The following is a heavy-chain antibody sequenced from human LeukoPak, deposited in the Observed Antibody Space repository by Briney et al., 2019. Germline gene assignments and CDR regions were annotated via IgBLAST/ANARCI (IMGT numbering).Heavy chain of an antibody. CDR3: ARLGDIVVVPAALDGQTYYMDV. V-gene: IGHV4-34*01. CDR2: INHSGST. CDR1: GGSFSGYY. D-gene: IGHD2-2*01. Sequence: SETLSLTCAVYGGSFSGYYWSWIRQPPGKGLEWIGEINHSGSTNYNPSLKSRVTISVDTSKNQFSLKLSSVTAADTAVYYCARLGDIVVVPAALDGQTYYMDVWGKGTTVTVYS. J-gene: IGHJ6*03.